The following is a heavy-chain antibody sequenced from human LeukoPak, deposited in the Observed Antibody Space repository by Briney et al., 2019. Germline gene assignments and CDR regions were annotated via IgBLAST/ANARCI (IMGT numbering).Heavy chain of an antibody. CDR2: INHSGST. CDR3: ARDETVVPAATSPWFNP. CDR1: GGSFSGYY. Sequence: SETLSLTCAVYGGSFSGYYWSWIRQPPGKGLEWIGEINHSGSTNYNPSLKSRVTISVDTSKNQFSLKLSSVTAADTAVYYCARDETVVPAATSPWFNPWGQGTLVTVSS. J-gene: IGHJ5*02. D-gene: IGHD2-2*01. V-gene: IGHV4-34*01.